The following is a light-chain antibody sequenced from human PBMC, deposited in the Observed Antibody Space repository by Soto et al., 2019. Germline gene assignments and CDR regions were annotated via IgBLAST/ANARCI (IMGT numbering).Light chain of an antibody. CDR2: LGS. V-gene: IGKV2-28*01. Sequence: DIVMTQSPLSLPVTPGEPASISRRSSQSLLHSDGYNYLDWYLQKPGQSPQLLIYLGSNRASGVPDRFSGSGSGTDFTLRISRVEAEDVGVYYCMQALQLRTFGQGTKV. CDR3: MQALQLRT. J-gene: IGKJ1*01. CDR1: QSLLHSDGYNY.